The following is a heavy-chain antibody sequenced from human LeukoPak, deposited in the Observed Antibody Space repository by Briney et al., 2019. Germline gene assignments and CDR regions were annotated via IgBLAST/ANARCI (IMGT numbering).Heavy chain of an antibody. Sequence: SVKVSCKASGGTFSSYAISWVRQAPGQGLEWMGGIIPIFGTANYAQKFQGRVTITADESTSTAYMELSSLRSEDTAVYYCTRFDEPRITMIVGDHWGQGTLVTVSS. J-gene: IGHJ4*02. CDR3: TRFDEPRITMIVGDH. V-gene: IGHV1-69*13. D-gene: IGHD3-22*01. CDR2: IIPIFGTA. CDR1: GGTFSSYA.